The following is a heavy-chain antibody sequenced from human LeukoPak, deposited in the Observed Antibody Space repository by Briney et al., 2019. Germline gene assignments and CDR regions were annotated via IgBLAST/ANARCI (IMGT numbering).Heavy chain of an antibody. V-gene: IGHV1-46*01. CDR2: INPGGDNT. Sequence: ASVTVSFKASGYTFTKSYIHWVRQAPGQRRERMGLINPGGDNTDYAQNFQGRLTMTSDTSARTVYMELSSLRSEDTAVYYCARIRDGYNDAYDIWGQGTVVTVPS. J-gene: IGHJ3*02. D-gene: IGHD5-24*01. CDR3: ARIRDGYNDAYDI. CDR1: GYTFTKSY.